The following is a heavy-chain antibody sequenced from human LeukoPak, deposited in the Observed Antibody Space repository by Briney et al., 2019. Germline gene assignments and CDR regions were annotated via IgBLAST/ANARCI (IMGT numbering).Heavy chain of an antibody. D-gene: IGHD5-12*01. Sequence: PGGSLRLSCAASGFTVSSNYMSWVRQAPRKGLEWVAAIYSGGSTYYADSVKGRFTISRDNSKNTLYLQMNSLRAEDTAVYYCARVGYSGYDYEDYWGQGTLVTVSS. CDR2: IYSGGST. CDR1: GFTVSSNY. J-gene: IGHJ4*02. CDR3: ARVGYSGYDYEDY. V-gene: IGHV3-53*01.